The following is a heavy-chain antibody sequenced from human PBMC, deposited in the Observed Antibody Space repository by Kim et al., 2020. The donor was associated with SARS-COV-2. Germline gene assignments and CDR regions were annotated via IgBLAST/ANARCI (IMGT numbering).Heavy chain of an antibody. CDR1: GGTFSTYA. CDR3: ARREHYDGLSGHYTSFWFDP. J-gene: IGHJ5*02. Sequence: SVKVSCKASGGTFSTYAITWVRQAPGQGLEWMGGIIPIFGTATYAQKFQGRVTITADESTSTAYMELSSLRYEDTAVYYCARREHYDGLSGHYTSFWFDPWGQGTLVPVSS. V-gene: IGHV1-69*13. D-gene: IGHD3-3*01. CDR2: IIPIFGTA.